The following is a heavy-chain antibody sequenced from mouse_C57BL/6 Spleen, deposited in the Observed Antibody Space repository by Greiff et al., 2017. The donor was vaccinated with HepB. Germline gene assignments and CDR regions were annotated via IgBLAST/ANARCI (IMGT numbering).Heavy chain of an antibody. Sequence: VQLQQPGAELVKPGASVKLSCKASGYTFTSYWMQWVKQRPGQGLEWIGEIDPSDSYTNYNQKFKGKATLTVDTSSSTAYMQPSSLTSEDSAVYYCARRYDYNGYWGQGTTLTVSS. J-gene: IGHJ2*01. CDR1: GYTFTSYW. CDR2: IDPSDSYT. CDR3: ARRYDYNGY. D-gene: IGHD2-4*01. V-gene: IGHV1-50*01.